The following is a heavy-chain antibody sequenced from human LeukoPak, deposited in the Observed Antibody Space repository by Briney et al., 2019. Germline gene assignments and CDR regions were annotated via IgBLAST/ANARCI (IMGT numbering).Heavy chain of an antibody. V-gene: IGHV3-30*18. J-gene: IGHJ4*02. CDR1: GFSFISYG. D-gene: IGHD4-17*01. Sequence: PGGSLRLSCAASGFSFISYGMHWVRQTPGKGLEWVGVISDDGRRKDYADSVKGRFTISRDNSKDTLYLQVNSLRAGDTAVYYRAKRPPDYGYYVSYFDYWGQGTLVTVSS. CDR2: ISDDGRRK. CDR3: AKRPPDYGYYVSYFDY.